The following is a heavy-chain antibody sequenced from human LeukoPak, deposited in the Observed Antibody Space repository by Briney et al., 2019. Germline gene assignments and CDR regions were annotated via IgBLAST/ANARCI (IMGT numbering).Heavy chain of an antibody. CDR2: IYYSGST. V-gene: IGHV4-59*01. Sequence: SETLSLTCTVSGGSISSYYWSWIRQPPGKGLEWIGYIYYSGSTNYNPSLKSRVTISVDTSKNQFSLKLSSVTAADTAVYYCAREGGPFGEFIMDVWGKGTAVTVSS. CDR3: AREGGPFGEFIMDV. CDR1: GGSISSYY. D-gene: IGHD3-10*01. J-gene: IGHJ6*03.